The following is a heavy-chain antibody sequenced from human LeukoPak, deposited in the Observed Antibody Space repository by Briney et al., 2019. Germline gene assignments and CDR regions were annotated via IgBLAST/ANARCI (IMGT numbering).Heavy chain of an antibody. J-gene: IGHJ4*02. CDR1: GGSINFYY. CDR2: IYSTGST. Sequence: SETLSLTCTVSGGSINFYYWSWIRQPAGEGLEWIVRIYSTGSTNYSPSLKSRVTMSVDKSKNQFSLNLSSVTAADTAVYYCARGIADPYSFDSWGQGTLVTVSS. CDR3: ARGIADPYSFDS. V-gene: IGHV4-4*07. D-gene: IGHD6-13*01.